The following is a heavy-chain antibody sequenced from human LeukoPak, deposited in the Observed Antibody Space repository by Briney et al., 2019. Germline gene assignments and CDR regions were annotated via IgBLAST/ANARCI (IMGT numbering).Heavy chain of an antibody. CDR3: ARDVERDGYNHYFNY. Sequence: GASVKVSCKASGYTFSGYYIHWVRQAPGQGLEWMGWINLKSGGTNYAQNFQGRVTMTRDTSITTAYMELSRLRSDDTAVYYCARDVERDGYNHYFNYWGQGTLVTVSS. CDR1: GYTFSGYY. CDR2: INLKSGGT. J-gene: IGHJ4*02. D-gene: IGHD5-24*01. V-gene: IGHV1-2*02.